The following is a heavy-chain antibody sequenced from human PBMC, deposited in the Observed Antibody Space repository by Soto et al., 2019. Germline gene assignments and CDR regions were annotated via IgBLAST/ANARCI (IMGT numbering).Heavy chain of an antibody. CDR2: THHSGST. J-gene: IGHJ4*02. Sequence: SETLSLTCGVSGYSISSGYYCAWIRQPPGKGLEWIGSTHHSGSTYYNPSLKSRVTISVDTSKNQFSLKLSSVTAADTAVYYCATYDSSGYAPIDYWGQGTLVAVSS. CDR3: ATYDSSGYAPIDY. V-gene: IGHV4-38-2*01. CDR1: GYSISSGYY. D-gene: IGHD3-22*01.